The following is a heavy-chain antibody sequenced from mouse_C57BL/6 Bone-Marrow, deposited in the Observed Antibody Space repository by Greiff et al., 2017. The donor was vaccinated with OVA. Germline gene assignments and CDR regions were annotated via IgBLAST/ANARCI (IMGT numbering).Heavy chain of an antibody. CDR3: ARARDDGYYAWYFDV. D-gene: IGHD2-3*01. J-gene: IGHJ1*03. CDR2: INPYNGDT. Sequence: EVMLVESGPGLVQPGDSVKLSCAASGYSFTGYFMNWVLQSHGKSLEWIGRINPYNGDTFSNQKFKGKATLTIDKSSSTAHLELRSLKPEDEAVYKCARARDDGYYAWYFDVWGTGTTVTVSA. V-gene: IGHV1-20*01. CDR1: GYSFTGYF.